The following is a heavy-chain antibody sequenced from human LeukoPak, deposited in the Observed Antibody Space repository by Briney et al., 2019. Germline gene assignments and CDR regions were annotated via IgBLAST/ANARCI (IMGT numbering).Heavy chain of an antibody. D-gene: IGHD3-10*01. Sequence: PSETLSLTCTVSGGSISSYYWSWIRQPPGKGLEWIGYIYYSGSTNYNPSLKSRVTISVDTSKNQFSLKLSSVTAADTAVYYCARMRGSGSYSNDYWGQGTLVTVPS. CDR3: ARMRGSGSYSNDY. CDR2: IYYSGST. J-gene: IGHJ4*02. V-gene: IGHV4-59*01. CDR1: GGSISSYY.